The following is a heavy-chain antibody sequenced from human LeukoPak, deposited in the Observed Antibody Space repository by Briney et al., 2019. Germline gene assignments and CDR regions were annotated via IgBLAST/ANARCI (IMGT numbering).Heavy chain of an antibody. Sequence: ASVKVSCKASGYTFTSYGISWVRQAPGQGLEWMGWIGAYNGNTNYAQKLQGRVTMTTDTSTSTAYMELRSLRSDDTAVYYCARDHPGFGELYYYYYGMDVWGQGTTVTVSS. V-gene: IGHV1-18*01. D-gene: IGHD3-10*01. CDR1: GYTFTSYG. J-gene: IGHJ6*02. CDR3: ARDHPGFGELYYYYYGMDV. CDR2: IGAYNGNT.